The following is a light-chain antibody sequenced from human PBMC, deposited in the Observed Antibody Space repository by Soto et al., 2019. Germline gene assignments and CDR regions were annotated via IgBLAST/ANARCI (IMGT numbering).Light chain of an antibody. CDR3: QQRYSTTGT. CDR1: QSISSY. CDR2: AAS. Sequence: DIQMTQSPSSLSASVGDRVTITCRASQSISSYLNWYQQKPGKDPKLLIYAASSLQSGVPSRFSGSGSGTDFNLTISSLQTEDFATYECQQRYSTTGTFGQGTKVDIK. V-gene: IGKV1-39*01. J-gene: IGKJ1*01.